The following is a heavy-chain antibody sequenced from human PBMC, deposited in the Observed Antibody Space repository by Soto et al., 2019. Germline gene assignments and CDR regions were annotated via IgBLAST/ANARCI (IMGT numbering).Heavy chain of an antibody. Sequence: ETLSLTCAVYGGSFSGYYWSWIRQPPGKGLEWIGEINHSGSTNYNPSLKSRVTISVDTSKNQFSLKLSSVTAADTAVYYCARADYRKKRNWFDPWGQGTLVTVSS. CDR3: ARADYRKKRNWFDP. CDR2: INHSGST. D-gene: IGHD4-4*01. CDR1: GGSFSGYY. J-gene: IGHJ5*02. V-gene: IGHV4-34*01.